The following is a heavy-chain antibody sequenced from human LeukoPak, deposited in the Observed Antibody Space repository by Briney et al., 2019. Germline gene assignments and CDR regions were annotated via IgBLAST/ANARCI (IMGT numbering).Heavy chain of an antibody. CDR3: ARETSEGAFDI. J-gene: IGHJ3*02. CDR2: IYYSGST. Sequence: SETLSLTCTVSGGSISSYYWSWIRQPPGKGLEWIGYIYYSGSTNYNPSLKSRVTISVDTSKNQFSLKLSSVTAADTAVYYCARETSEGAFDIWGQGTMVTVSS. CDR1: GGSISSYY. V-gene: IGHV4-59*01.